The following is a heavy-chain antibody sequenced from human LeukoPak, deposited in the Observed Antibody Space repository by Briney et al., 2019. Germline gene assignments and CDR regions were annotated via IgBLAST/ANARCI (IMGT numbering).Heavy chain of an antibody. D-gene: IGHD2-2*01. CDR2: IYTSGTT. CDR1: GGSISSGSYY. V-gene: IGHV4-61*02. Sequence: SQTLSLTCTVSGGSISSGSYYWSWIRQPAGKGLEWIGRIYTSGTTNYNPSLKSRVTMSVDTSKNQFSLMLRSVTAADTAVYYCARELASPGAFDIWGHGTMVTVSS. J-gene: IGHJ3*02. CDR3: ARELASPGAFDI.